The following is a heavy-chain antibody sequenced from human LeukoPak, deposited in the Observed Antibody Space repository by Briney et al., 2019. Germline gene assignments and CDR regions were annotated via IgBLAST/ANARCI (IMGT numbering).Heavy chain of an antibody. CDR3: AKRSDYGGNWSYLDC. D-gene: IGHD4-23*01. J-gene: IGHJ4*02. CDR1: GFTFSSYG. CDR2: ISGGGGTT. Sequence: GESLRLSCAASGFTFSSYGMIWVRQAPGKGMEWVSTISGGGGTTNYADSVKGRFTISRDNSKNTLYLQMNSLRAEDTAVYYCAKRSDYGGNWSYLDCWGQGTLVTVSS. V-gene: IGHV3-23*01.